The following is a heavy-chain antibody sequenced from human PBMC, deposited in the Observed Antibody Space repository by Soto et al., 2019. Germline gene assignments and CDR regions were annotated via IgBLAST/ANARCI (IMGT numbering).Heavy chain of an antibody. D-gene: IGHD3-9*01. V-gene: IGHV3-23*01. CDR2: IGGSGSKT. Sequence: PGGSLRLSCAASGFIFSDSVMSWVRQAPGKGLEWVSSIGGSGSKTYYADSVKGRFTISRDNSKNTLFLQMNSLRAEDTAVYYCAKDGPYYDILTGFEPGYYFDYWGQGTLVTVSS. CDR3: AKDGPYYDILTGFEPGYYFDY. CDR1: GFIFSDSV. J-gene: IGHJ4*02.